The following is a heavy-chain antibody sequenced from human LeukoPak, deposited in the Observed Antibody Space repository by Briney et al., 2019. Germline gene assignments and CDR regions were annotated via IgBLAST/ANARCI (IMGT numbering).Heavy chain of an antibody. D-gene: IGHD6-13*01. CDR1: GGSLSSSSYY. CDR2: IYYSGST. J-gene: IGHJ4*02. V-gene: IGHV4-39*07. Sequence: SETLSLTCTVSGGSLSSSSYYWGWVRQPPGKGLEWIGSIYYSGSTYYNPSLKSRVTISVDTSKNQFSLKLSSVTAADTAVYYCARGTKGVAAAGVDYWGQGTLVTVSP. CDR3: ARGTKGVAAAGVDY.